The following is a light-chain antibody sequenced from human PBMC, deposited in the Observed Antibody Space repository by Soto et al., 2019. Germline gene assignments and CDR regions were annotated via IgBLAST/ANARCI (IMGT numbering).Light chain of an antibody. Sequence: EVVMTQSPATLSVSLGERVTLSCRASQSVSDNLAWYQQKPGQAPRLLIYGASTRATTIPARFSGSGSVTEFTLTISSLQSEDFAVYYCQQSNNWPYTFGQGTKLDIK. V-gene: IGKV3-15*01. CDR3: QQSNNWPYT. CDR1: QSVSDN. J-gene: IGKJ2*01. CDR2: GAS.